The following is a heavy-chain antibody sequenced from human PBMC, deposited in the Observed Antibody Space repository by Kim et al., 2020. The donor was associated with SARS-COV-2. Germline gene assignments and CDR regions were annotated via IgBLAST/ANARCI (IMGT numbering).Heavy chain of an antibody. CDR2: ISGSGGST. CDR3: AKASNYYVSSGYYPTPFFDY. CDR1: GFTFSSYA. D-gene: IGHD3-22*01. V-gene: IGHV3-23*01. Sequence: GGSLRLSCAASGFTFSSYAMSWVRQAPGKGLEWVSAISGSGGSTYYADFVKGRFTISRDTSKNTLYLQMNSLRAEDTAEYYCAKASNYYVSSGYYPTPFFDYWGQGTLVTVSS. J-gene: IGHJ4*02.